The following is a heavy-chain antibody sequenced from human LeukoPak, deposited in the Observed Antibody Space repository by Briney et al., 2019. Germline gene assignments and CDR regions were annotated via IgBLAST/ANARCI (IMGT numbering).Heavy chain of an antibody. CDR1: GYTFTSYD. J-gene: IGHJ5*02. V-gene: IGHV1-8*01. CDR3: ARGRMVRGVTWWFDP. Sequence: GASVKVSCEASGYTFTSYDINWVRQAPGQGLEWMGWMNPNSGNTGYAQKFQGRVTMTRNTSISTAYMELSSLRSEDTAVYYCARGRMVRGVTWWFDPWGQGTLVTVSS. D-gene: IGHD3-10*01. CDR2: MNPNSGNT.